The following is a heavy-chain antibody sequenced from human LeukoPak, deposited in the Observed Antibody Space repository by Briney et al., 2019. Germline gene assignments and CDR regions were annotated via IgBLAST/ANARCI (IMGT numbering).Heavy chain of an antibody. Sequence: GGSLRLSCAASGFTFSSFGVSWVRQAPGKGLEWVSAISSTGGTAYYADSVKGRFTISRDNSKNTLYLQMNSLRAEDTAIYYCAKNGDRGAYCSGGSCYPYYYYNMDVWGKGTTVTISS. J-gene: IGHJ6*03. CDR3: AKNGDRGAYCSGGSCYPYYYYNMDV. CDR2: ISSTGGTA. V-gene: IGHV3-23*01. CDR1: GFTFSSFG. D-gene: IGHD2-15*01.